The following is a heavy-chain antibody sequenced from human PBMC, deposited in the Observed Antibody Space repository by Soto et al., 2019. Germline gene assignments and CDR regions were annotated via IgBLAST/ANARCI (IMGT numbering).Heavy chain of an antibody. CDR2: IYYSGST. D-gene: IGHD5-12*01. J-gene: IGHJ5*02. V-gene: IGHV4-39*01. CDR1: GGSISSSSYY. CDR3: ASRLGYGGWFDP. Sequence: PSETLSLTCTVSGGSISSSSYYWGWIRQPPGKGLEWIGSIYYSGSTYYNPSLKSRVTISVDTSKNQFSLKLSSVTAADTAVYYCASRLGYGGWFDPWGQGTLVTVSS.